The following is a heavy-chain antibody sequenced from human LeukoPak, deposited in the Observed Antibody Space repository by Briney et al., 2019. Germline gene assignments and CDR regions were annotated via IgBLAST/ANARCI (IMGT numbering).Heavy chain of an antibody. V-gene: IGHV3-23*01. Sequence: GGSLRLSCAASGFTFSNYAMSWVRQAPGKGLEWVSAISDSGGSTHYADSVKGRFTISRDNSKNTLYLQMNSLTAEDTAVYYCAKDLKGYNYGYFDYWGQGTLVTVSS. CDR3: AKDLKGYNYGYFDY. J-gene: IGHJ4*02. CDR1: GFTFSNYA. D-gene: IGHD5-18*01. CDR2: ISDSGGST.